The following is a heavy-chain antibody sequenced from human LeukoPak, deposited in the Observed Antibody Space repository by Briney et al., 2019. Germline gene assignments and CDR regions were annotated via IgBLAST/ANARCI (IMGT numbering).Heavy chain of an antibody. D-gene: IGHD2-15*01. V-gene: IGHV4-61*02. CDR3: ARHPYCSGGSCYYVVWFDP. CDR1: VGSISIGSYY. J-gene: IGHJ5*02. CDR2: IYTSGST. Sequence: SQTLSLTCTVSVGSISIGSYYCSWIRQPAGKGLEWIGRIYTSGSTNYNPSLKSQVTISVDTSKNQFSLKLSSVTAADTAVYYCARHPYCSGGSCYYVVWFDPWGQGTLVTVSS.